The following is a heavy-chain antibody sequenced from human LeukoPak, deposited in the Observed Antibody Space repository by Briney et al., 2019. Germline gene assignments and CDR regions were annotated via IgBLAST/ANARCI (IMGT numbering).Heavy chain of an antibody. CDR2: ISGSGGST. CDR3: AHTLRGVVATNFDY. D-gene: IGHD5-24*01. V-gene: IGHV3-23*01. CDR1: GFTFSSYA. Sequence: GGSLRLSCAASGFTFSSYAMSWVRQALGKGLEWVSAISGSGGSTYYADSVKGRFTISRDNSKNTLYLQMNSLRAEDTAVYYCAHTLRGVVATNFDYWGQGTLVTVSS. J-gene: IGHJ4*02.